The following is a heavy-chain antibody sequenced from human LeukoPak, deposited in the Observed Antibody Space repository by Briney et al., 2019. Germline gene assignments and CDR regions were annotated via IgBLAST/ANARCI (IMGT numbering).Heavy chain of an antibody. CDR3: ARRGASSSEEY. Sequence: SETLSLTCTVSNGSISNYYWSWIRQPPGKGLEWIGFIYYSGSTNYNPSLKSRVTISVDTSKNEFSLKLNSVTAADTAVYYCARRGASSSEEYWGQGALVIVSS. D-gene: IGHD6-6*01. CDR1: NGSISNYY. CDR2: IYYSGST. J-gene: IGHJ4*02. V-gene: IGHV4-59*12.